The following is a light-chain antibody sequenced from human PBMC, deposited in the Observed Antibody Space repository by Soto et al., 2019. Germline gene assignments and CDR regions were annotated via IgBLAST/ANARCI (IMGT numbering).Light chain of an antibody. Sequence: QSALTQPRSVSGSPGQSVTISCTGTSSDVGGYNFVSWYQQHPGKAPKLMIYDVSKRPSGDPDRFSGSKSGNTASLTISGLQAEDEADYYCCSYAGSYTVFGGGTKLTVL. CDR3: CSYAGSYTV. J-gene: IGLJ2*01. CDR1: SSDVGGYNF. CDR2: DVS. V-gene: IGLV2-11*01.